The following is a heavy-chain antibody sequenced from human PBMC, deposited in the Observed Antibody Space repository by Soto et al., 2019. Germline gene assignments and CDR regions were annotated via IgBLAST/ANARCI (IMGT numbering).Heavy chain of an antibody. V-gene: IGHV3-7*01. CDR1: GFTFNNYW. CDR3: ARDNVLITYIDY. CDR2: IKHDGSEK. Sequence: GGSLRLSCAASGFTFNNYWMSWVRQAPGRGLEWEANIKHDGSEKYYVDSVKGRFTISRDNAKNSLSLQMNSLRAEDRAVYYCARDNVLITYIDYWGQGTPVTVSS. D-gene: IGHD3-16*01. J-gene: IGHJ4*02.